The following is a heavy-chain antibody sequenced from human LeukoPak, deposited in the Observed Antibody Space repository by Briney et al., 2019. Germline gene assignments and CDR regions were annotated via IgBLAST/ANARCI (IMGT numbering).Heavy chain of an antibody. J-gene: IGHJ4*02. CDR1: GGTFSSYA. D-gene: IGHD3-22*01. V-gene: IGHV1-69*13. CDR2: IIPIFGTA. CDR3: ASYYDSSGPFDY. Sequence: SVTVSCKASGGTFSSYAISWVRQAPGQGLEWMGGIIPIFGTANYAQKFQGRVTITADESTSTAYMELSSLRSEDTAVYYCASYYDSSGPFDYWGQGTLVTVSS.